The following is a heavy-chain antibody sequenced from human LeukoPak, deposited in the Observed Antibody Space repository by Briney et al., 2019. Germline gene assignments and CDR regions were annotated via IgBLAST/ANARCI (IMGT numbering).Heavy chain of an antibody. D-gene: IGHD1-26*01. CDR2: ISSNGGST. J-gene: IGHJ4*02. V-gene: IGHV3-64*01. CDR3: ARAGGIVGAFGY. CDR1: GFTFSSYA. Sequence: GGSLRLSCAASGFTFSSYAMHWVRQAPGKGLEYVSAISSNGGSTYYANSVKGRFTISRDNSKNTLYLQMGSLRAEDMAVYYCARAGGIVGAFGYWGQGTLVTVSS.